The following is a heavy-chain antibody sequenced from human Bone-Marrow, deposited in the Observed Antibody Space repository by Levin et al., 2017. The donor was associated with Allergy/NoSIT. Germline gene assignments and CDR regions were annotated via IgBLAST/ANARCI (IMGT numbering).Heavy chain of an antibody. D-gene: IGHD2-15*01. CDR3: ARSKSSRSYADF. CDR1: GYSFSKYW. V-gene: IGHV5-51*01. CDR2: IYPGDSDT. Sequence: PGGSLRLSCKASGYSFSKYWIGWVRQMPGKGLEWMGIIYPGDSDTRYSPSFQGQVIISADKSISTAYLHWTTLTASDTAIHYCARSKSSRSYADFWGQGTLVTVSS. J-gene: IGHJ4*02.